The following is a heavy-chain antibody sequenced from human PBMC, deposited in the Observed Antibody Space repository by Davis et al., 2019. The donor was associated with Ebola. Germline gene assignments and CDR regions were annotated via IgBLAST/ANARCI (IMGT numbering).Heavy chain of an antibody. CDR1: GASFTSSNS. CDR2: IYYCGRT. D-gene: IGHD6-19*01. CDR3: ARSGYSSGWYFGDWFDP. V-gene: IGHV4-61*01. Sequence: MPSDTLSPTCPLLGASFTSSNSWSWIRLHPGQGLESFVHIYYCGRTNYNRSLKSRVTISVDTSKNQFSLKLSSVTAADTAVYYCARSGYSSGWYFGDWFDPWGQGTLVTVSS. J-gene: IGHJ5*02.